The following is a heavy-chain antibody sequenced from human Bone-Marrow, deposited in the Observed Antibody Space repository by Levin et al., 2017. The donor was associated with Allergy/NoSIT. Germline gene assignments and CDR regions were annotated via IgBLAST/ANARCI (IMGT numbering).Heavy chain of an antibody. V-gene: IGHV3-21*01. D-gene: IGHD6-13*01. Sequence: GESLKISCAASGFTFSSYSMNWVRQAPGKGLEWVSSISSSSSYIYYADSVKGRFTISRDNAKNSLYLQMNSLRAEDTAVYYCAREGYQTYSSSWYSSHDQAGWFDPWGQGTLVTVSS. CDR3: AREGYQTYSSSWYSSHDQAGWFDP. CDR2: ISSSSSYI. J-gene: IGHJ5*02. CDR1: GFTFSSYS.